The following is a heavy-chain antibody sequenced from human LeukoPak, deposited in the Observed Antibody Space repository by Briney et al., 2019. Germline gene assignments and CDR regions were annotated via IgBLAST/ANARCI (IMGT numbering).Heavy chain of an antibody. CDR2: INPNCGCT. J-gene: IGHJ4*02. CDR1: GYTYTGYY. D-gene: IGHD2-8*01. Sequence: ASVKVSCKASGYTYTGYYMHWVRQAPGQGLEWMGWINPNCGCTNNAQKFHGRVSMTRDTSISTAYMELSRLRSDDTAVYYCARDGPSYCTNGVCYTRPYDYWGQGTLVTVSS. CDR3: ARDGPSYCTNGVCYTRPYDY. V-gene: IGHV1-2*02.